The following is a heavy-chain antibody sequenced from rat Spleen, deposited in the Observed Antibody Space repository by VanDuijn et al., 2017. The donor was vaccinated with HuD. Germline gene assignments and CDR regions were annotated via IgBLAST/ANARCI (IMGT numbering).Heavy chain of an antibody. CDR2: ISTGGTNT. D-gene: IGHD1-10*01. J-gene: IGHJ2*01. CDR3: ARITTTGNY. V-gene: IGHV5S23*01. Sequence: EVQLAESGGGLVQPGRSLKLSCSGSGFTFSNYDMSWVRQAPTKGLEWVASISTGGTNTYYRDSVKGRFTISRDNAESTLYLQMDSLRSEDTATYYCARITTTGNYWGQGVMVTVSS. CDR1: GFTFSNYD.